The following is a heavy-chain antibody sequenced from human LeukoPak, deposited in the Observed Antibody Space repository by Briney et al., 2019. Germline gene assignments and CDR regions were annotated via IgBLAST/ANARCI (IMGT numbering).Heavy chain of an antibody. J-gene: IGHJ3*02. Sequence: GGSLRLSCAASGFTFSSYSMNWVRQAPGKGLEWVSSISSSSSYIYYADSVKGRFTISRDNAKNSLYLQMNSLRAEDTAVYYCARDFTMAGNAFDIWGQGTMVTVSS. CDR3: ARDFTMAGNAFDI. V-gene: IGHV3-21*01. D-gene: IGHD6-19*01. CDR1: GFTFSSYS. CDR2: ISSSSSYI.